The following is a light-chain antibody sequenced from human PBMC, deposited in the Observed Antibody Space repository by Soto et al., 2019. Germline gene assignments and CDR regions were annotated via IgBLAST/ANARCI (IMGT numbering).Light chain of an antibody. Sequence: QSALTQPPSASGSPGQSVTISCTGTSTDVGAYNYVSWYQQHPGKAPKLMIYEVNNRPSGVSNRFSGSKSANTASLTISGLQADDEADYYCSSFTSSSTQVFGGGTKLTVL. J-gene: IGLJ3*02. V-gene: IGLV2-14*01. CDR3: SSFTSSSTQV. CDR1: STDVGAYNY. CDR2: EVN.